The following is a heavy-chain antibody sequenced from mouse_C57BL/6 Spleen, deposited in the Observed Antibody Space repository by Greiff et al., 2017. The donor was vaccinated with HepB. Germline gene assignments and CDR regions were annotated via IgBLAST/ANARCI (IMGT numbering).Heavy chain of an antibody. CDR1: GYSITSGYY. V-gene: IGHV3-6*01. CDR2: ISYDGSN. CDR3: ARGENYGSSFAY. D-gene: IGHD1-1*01. Sequence: EVKLQESGPGLVKPSQSLSLTCSVTGYSITSGYYWNWIRQLPGNKLEWMGYISYDGSNNYNPSLKNRISITRDTSKNQFFLKLNSVTTEDTATYYCARGENYGSSFAYWGQGTLVTVSA. J-gene: IGHJ3*01.